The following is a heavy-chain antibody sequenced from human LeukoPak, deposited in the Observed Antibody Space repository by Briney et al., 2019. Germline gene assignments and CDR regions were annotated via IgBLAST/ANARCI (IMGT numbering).Heavy chain of an antibody. CDR3: ARDPAHDY. J-gene: IGHJ4*02. CDR1: GFSLSDYD. Sequence: GGSLRLSCRASGFSLSDYDMGWIRQAPGKGLEWISYIYSGGSTIYYADSVKGRFTISRDNAKNSLYLQMNSLRAEDTAVYYCARDPAHDYWGQGTLVTVPS. V-gene: IGHV3-11*01. CDR2: IYSGGSTI. D-gene: IGHD2-15*01.